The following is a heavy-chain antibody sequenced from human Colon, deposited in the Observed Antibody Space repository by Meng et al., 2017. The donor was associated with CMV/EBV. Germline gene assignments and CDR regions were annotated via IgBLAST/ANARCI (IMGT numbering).Heavy chain of an antibody. CDR1: EFIFKTYD. V-gene: IGHV3-21*01. CDR2: IGRSGTDV. J-gene: IGHJ4*02. CDR3: LTDPNWGAF. Sequence: EVQRVESGGGLVKPGGSLRFSCAASEFIFKTYDMYWVRQAPGKGLEWVSSIGRSGTDVAYADPVEGRFTISRDKNSLYLEMKSLRADDTAVYYCLTDPNWGAFWGQGTLVTVSS. D-gene: IGHD1-26*01.